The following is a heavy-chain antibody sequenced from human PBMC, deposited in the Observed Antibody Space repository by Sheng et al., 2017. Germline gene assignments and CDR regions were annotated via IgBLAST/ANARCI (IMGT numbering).Heavy chain of an antibody. D-gene: IGHD3-22*01. J-gene: IGHJ4*02. CDR1: GGSFSGYY. CDR2: INHSGST. CDR3: ARGGAWDMIVVVITSSSYFDY. V-gene: IGHV4-34*01. Sequence: QVQLQQWGAGLLKPSETLSLTCAVYGGSFSGYYWSWIRQPPGKGLEWIGEINHSGSTNYNPSLKSRVTISVDTSKNQFSLKLSSVTAADTAVYYCARGGAWDMIVVVITSSSYFDYWGQGTLVTVSS.